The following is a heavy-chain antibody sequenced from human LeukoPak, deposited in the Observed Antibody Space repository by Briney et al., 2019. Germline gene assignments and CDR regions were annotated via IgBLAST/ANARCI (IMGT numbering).Heavy chain of an antibody. D-gene: IGHD3-10*01. CDR3: ARETGGFGEFRLFDY. CDR2: IIPILGIA. V-gene: IGHV1-69*04. CDR1: GGTFISYA. Sequence: SVKVSCKASGGTFISYAISWVRQAPGQGLEWMGRIIPILGIANYAQKFQGRVTITADKSTSTAYMELSSLRSEDTAVYYCARETGGFGEFRLFDYWGQGTLVTVSS. J-gene: IGHJ4*02.